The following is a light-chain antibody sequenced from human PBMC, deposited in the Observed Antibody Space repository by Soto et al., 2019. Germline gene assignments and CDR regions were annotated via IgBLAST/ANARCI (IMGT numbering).Light chain of an antibody. J-gene: IGLJ1*01. V-gene: IGLV2-11*01. CDR3: GSYTSTDTPFV. CDR2: DVT. CDR1: SRDVAVYSY. Sequence: QSVLTQPRSVSGSPGQSVTVSCTGTSRDVAVYSYVSWFQQHPGKAPQLLIYDVTKRPSGVPDRFSGSKSGNKASLIISNLEAEDESDYYCGSYTSTDTPFVFGTGTKVTVL.